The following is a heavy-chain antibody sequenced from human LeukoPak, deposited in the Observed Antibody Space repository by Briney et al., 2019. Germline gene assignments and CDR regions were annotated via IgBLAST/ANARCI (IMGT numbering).Heavy chain of an antibody. CDR3: AKNRMIKYSYGLDY. J-gene: IGHJ4*02. CDR1: GFTFSSYW. D-gene: IGHD5-18*01. CDR2: ISYDGSNK. Sequence: GGSLRLSCAASGFTFSSYWMSWVRQAPGKGLEWVAVISYDGSNKYYADSVKGRFTISRDNSKNTLYLHMNSLRAEDTAVYYCAKNRMIKYSYGLDYWGQGTLVTVSS. V-gene: IGHV3-30*18.